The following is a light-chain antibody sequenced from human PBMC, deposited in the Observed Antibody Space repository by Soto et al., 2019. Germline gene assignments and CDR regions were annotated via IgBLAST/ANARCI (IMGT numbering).Light chain of an antibody. CDR3: ASWDDSLNDVL. V-gene: IGLV1-44*01. CDR1: YSNFGSNI. Sequence: QSVLTQPPSASGTPGQRVTISCSGSYSNFGSNIVNWYQHFPGTAPKLLIYNNNKRPSGVPDRFSASKSGTSVSLAISGLQSEDDAIYYCASWDDSLNDVLFGGGTKVTVL. J-gene: IGLJ2*01. CDR2: NNN.